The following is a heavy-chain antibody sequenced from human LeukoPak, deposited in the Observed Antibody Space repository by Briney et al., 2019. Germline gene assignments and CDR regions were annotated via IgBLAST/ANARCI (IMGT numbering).Heavy chain of an antibody. CDR3: ARDRDCSGYYHGAFDI. J-gene: IGHJ3*02. Sequence: GGSLRLSGAASGFTFSDYYMGWIRQAPGKGREWISYISSRGNIISYADSVKGRFTISRDNGKNSLFLQMNSLRAEATAVYYCARDRDCSGYYHGAFDIWGQGTMVTVSS. CDR2: ISSRGNII. D-gene: IGHD3-22*01. V-gene: IGHV3-11*01. CDR1: GFTFSDYY.